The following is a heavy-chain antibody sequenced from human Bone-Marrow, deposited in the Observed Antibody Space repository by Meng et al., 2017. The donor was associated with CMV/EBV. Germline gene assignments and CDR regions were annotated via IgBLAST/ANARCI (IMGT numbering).Heavy chain of an antibody. CDR3: ARVGWELLGDAFDI. Sequence: GESLKISCAASGFTFSSYWMHWVRQAPGKGLVWVSRTNSDGSSTSYADSVKGRFTISRDNAKNTLYLQMNSLRAEDTAVYYCARVGWELLGDAFDIWGQGTMVTVSS. J-gene: IGHJ3*02. CDR2: TNSDGSST. V-gene: IGHV3-74*01. D-gene: IGHD1-26*01. CDR1: GFTFSSYW.